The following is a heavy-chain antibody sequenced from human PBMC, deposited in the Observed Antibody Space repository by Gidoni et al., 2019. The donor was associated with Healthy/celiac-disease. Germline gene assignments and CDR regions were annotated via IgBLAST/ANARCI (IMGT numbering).Heavy chain of an antibody. Sequence: QVQLQESGPGLVKPSETLSLTCTVSGGSISSYYWSWIRQPPGKGLEWIGYIYYSGSTNYNPSLKSRVTISVDTSKNQFSLKLSSVTAADTAVYYCARGVLRYFDWLFPVLDYWGQGTLVTVSS. D-gene: IGHD3-9*01. CDR3: ARGVLRYFDWLFPVLDY. CDR2: IYYSGST. CDR1: GGSISSYY. J-gene: IGHJ4*02. V-gene: IGHV4-59*01.